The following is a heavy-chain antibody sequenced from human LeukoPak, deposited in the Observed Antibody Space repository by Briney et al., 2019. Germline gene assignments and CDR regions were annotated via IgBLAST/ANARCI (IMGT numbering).Heavy chain of an antibody. CDR1: GYTLTELS. V-gene: IGHV1-24*01. Sequence: EASVKVSCKVSGYTLTELSMHWVRQAPGKGLEWMGGFDPEDGETIYAQKFQGRVTMTEDTSTDTAYMELSSLRSEDTAVYYCATEGIGYCSGGSCYSSLDYWGQGTLVTVSS. J-gene: IGHJ4*02. CDR2: FDPEDGET. D-gene: IGHD2-15*01. CDR3: ATEGIGYCSGGSCYSSLDY.